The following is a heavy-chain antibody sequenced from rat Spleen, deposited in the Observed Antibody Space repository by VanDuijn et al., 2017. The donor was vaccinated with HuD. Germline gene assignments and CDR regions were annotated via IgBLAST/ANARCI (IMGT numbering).Heavy chain of an antibody. CDR1: GFTFKNYW. D-gene: IGHD1-12*02. Sequence: EVQLVESGGGLVQPGRSLKLSCVVSGFTFKNYWMGWVRQAPGKGLEWIGEINKDSSTINYTPSLKDKFTISRDNAQNTLYLQMSKLGSEDTAIYYCARTGYYYDGSPMDAWGQGASVTVSS. V-gene: IGHV4-2*01. CDR3: ARTGYYYDGSPMDA. J-gene: IGHJ4*01. CDR2: INKDSSTI.